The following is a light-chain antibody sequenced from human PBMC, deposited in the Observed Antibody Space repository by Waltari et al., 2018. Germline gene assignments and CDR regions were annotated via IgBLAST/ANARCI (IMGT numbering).Light chain of an antibody. CDR3: SAWDTSLYVWV. CDR1: SNNVGNQG. Sequence: QAGLTQPPSVSKDLRQTVTLTCAGDSNNVGNQGAAWLQQHQGHPPKLLSYRDNNRPSGISERFSASRSGNPASLTITGLQPEDEADYYCSAWDTSLYVWVFGGGTKVTVL. J-gene: IGLJ3*02. V-gene: IGLV10-54*04. CDR2: RDN.